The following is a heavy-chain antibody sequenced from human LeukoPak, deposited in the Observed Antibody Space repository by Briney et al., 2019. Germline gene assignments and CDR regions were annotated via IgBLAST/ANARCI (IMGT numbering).Heavy chain of an antibody. CDR2: IIPILGIA. CDR3: ASDILTGYYRLNWFDP. CDR1: GGTFSSYA. J-gene: IGHJ5*02. D-gene: IGHD3-9*01. Sequence: EASVKVSCKASGGTFSSYAISWVRQAPGQGLEWMGRIIPILGIANYAQKFQGRVTITADKSTSTAYMELSSLRSEDTAVCYCASDILTGYYRLNWFDPWGQGTLVTVSS. V-gene: IGHV1-69*04.